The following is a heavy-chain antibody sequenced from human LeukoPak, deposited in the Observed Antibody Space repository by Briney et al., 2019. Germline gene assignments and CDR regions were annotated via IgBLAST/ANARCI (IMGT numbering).Heavy chain of an antibody. CDR1: GGSISSYY. V-gene: IGHV4-4*07. Sequence: SETLSLTCTVSGGSISSYYWSWIRQPAGKGLEWIGRIYSTGSANYNPSLKSRVTMSVDTPKNQFSLKLTSVTAADTAVYYCARDASGYRDYPDDAFDIWGQGTMVTVSS. D-gene: IGHD4-17*01. CDR3: ARDASGYRDYPDDAFDI. J-gene: IGHJ3*02. CDR2: IYSTGSA.